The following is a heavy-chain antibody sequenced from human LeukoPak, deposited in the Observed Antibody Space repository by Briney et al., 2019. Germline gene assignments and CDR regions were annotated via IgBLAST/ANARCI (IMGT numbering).Heavy chain of an antibody. Sequence: SETLSLTCAVYGGSFSGYYWSWIRQPPGKGLEWIGEINHSGSTNYNPSLKSRVTISVDTSKNQFSLKLSSVTAADTAVYYCASEKAEYCSGGSCYQTGWFDPWGQGTLVTVSS. J-gene: IGHJ5*02. V-gene: IGHV4-34*01. CDR3: ASEKAEYCSGGSCYQTGWFDP. D-gene: IGHD2-15*01. CDR1: GGSFSGYY. CDR2: INHSGST.